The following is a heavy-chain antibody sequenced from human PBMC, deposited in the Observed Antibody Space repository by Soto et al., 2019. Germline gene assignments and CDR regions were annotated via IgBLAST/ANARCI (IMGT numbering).Heavy chain of an antibody. CDR1: GFTFSSYS. CDR3: AREWDSSGYSRLGVDY. V-gene: IGHV3-21*01. J-gene: IGHJ4*02. D-gene: IGHD3-22*01. Sequence: GGSLRLSCAASGFTFSSYSMNWVRQAPGKGLEWVSSISSSSSYIYYADSVKGRFTISRDNAKNYLYLQMNSLRAEDTAVYYCAREWDSSGYSRLGVDYWGQGTLVTVSS. CDR2: ISSSSSYI.